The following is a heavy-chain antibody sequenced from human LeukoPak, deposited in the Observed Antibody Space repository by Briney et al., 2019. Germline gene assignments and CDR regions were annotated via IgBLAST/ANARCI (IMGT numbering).Heavy chain of an antibody. CDR3: AEAALRYQLLSSLDY. CDR2: ISGSGGST. V-gene: IGHV3-23*01. J-gene: IGHJ4*02. D-gene: IGHD2-2*01. Sequence: PGGSLRLSCAASGFTFSSYAMSWVRQAPGKGLEWVSAISGSGGSTYYADSVKGRFTISRDNSKNTLYLQMNSLRAEDTAIYYCAEAALRYQLLSSLDYWGQGTLVTVSS. CDR1: GFTFSSYA.